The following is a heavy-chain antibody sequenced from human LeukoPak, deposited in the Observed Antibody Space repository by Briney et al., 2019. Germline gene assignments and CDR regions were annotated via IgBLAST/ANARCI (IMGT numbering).Heavy chain of an antibody. V-gene: IGHV3-33*08. CDR3: ASELPRVGPMVATFLFDY. CDR2: IWYDGSNK. J-gene: IGHJ4*02. CDR1: GFTFSSYG. D-gene: IGHD5-12*01. Sequence: PGGSLRLSCAASGFTFSSYGMHWVRQAPGKGLEWVAVIWYDGSNKYYADSVKGRFTISRDNSKNTLYLQMNSLRAEGTAVYYCASELPRVGPMVATFLFDYWGQGTLVTVSS.